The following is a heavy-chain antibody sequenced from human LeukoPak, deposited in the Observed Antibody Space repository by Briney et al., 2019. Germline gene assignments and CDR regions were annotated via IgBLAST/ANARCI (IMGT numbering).Heavy chain of an antibody. CDR1: GFTCSSYA. V-gene: IGHV3-23*01. CDR2: ISGSGGST. D-gene: IGHD2-15*01. Sequence: PGGSLRLXCAASGFTCSSYAMSWVRQAPGKGLESVSAISGSGGSTYYADSVKGRFTISRDNSKNTLYLQMNSLRAEDTAVYYCVVAASDDYWGQGTLVTVSS. CDR3: VVAASDDY. J-gene: IGHJ4*02.